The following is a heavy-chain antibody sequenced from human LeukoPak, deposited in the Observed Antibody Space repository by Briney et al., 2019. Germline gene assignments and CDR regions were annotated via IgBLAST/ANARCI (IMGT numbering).Heavy chain of an antibody. CDR1: GFTFSNYG. V-gene: IGHV3-48*02. CDR2: ICSSSGII. Sequence: PGGSLRLSCAASGFTFSNYGIHWVRQAPGKGLEWVSYICSSSGIIHYAESVKGRFTVSRDNAKNSLYLQMNSLRDEDTALYYCARAAVPTLDNWFDHWGQGTLVTASS. J-gene: IGHJ5*02. CDR3: ARAAVPTLDNWFDH. D-gene: IGHD4-17*01.